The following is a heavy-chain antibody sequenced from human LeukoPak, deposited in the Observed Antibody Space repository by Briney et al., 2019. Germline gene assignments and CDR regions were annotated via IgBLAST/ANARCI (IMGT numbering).Heavy chain of an antibody. CDR3: ARDKRETRYAFDI. D-gene: IGHD1-26*01. V-gene: IGHV4-4*02. CDR2: SYQSVST. CDR1: GGSISISNW. J-gene: IGHJ3*02. Sequence: PSETLSLTCAVSGGSISISNWWSWVRQPPGKGLDCIGESYQSVSTNYNPSLKMRVTILVYKSKNQFSLKLSSVTAEDTAVYYCARDKRETRYAFDIWGQGKLVTVSS.